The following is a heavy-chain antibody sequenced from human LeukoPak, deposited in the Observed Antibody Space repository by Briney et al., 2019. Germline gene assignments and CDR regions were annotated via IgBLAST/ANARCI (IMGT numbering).Heavy chain of an antibody. CDR2: MYYSGNT. J-gene: IGHJ6*02. Sequence: PSETLSLTCSVSGGSIRSDDSYWTWIRQSPGKGLEWIGYMYYSGNTYYNPSLKSRVTISEDRSKSQISLRLASLTAADTAVYYCARDRWMKAGNIWLHYGMDVWGQGITVTVSS. V-gene: IGHV4-30-4*01. CDR3: ARDRWMKAGNIWLHYGMDV. CDR1: GGSIRSDDSY. D-gene: IGHD5-12*01.